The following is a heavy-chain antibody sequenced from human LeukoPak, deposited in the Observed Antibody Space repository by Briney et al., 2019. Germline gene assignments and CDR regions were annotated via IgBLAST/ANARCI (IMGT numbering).Heavy chain of an antibody. CDR1: GYTFTGYY. J-gene: IGHJ4*02. Sequence: ASVKVSCKASGYTFTGYYMHWVRQAPGQGLEWMGWINPNSGGTNYAQKFQGRVTMTRDTSISTAYMELSSLRSEDTAVYYCARGISSWYYPIDYWGQGTLVTVSS. CDR3: ARGISSWYYPIDY. V-gene: IGHV1-2*02. CDR2: INPNSGGT. D-gene: IGHD6-13*01.